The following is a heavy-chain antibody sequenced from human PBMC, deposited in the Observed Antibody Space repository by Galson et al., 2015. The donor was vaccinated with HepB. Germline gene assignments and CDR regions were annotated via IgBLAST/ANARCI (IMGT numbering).Heavy chain of an antibody. V-gene: IGHV1-69*04. J-gene: IGHJ4*02. D-gene: IGHD3-16*01. CDR3: ARDLGAAAGHFDF. Sequence: SVKVSCKASGGTFSKYAINWVRRAPGQGLEWMGRIIPFLGIANYAQKFQGRVTINADRSTNTAYMGLSSLRSEDTAVYYCARDLGAAAGHFDFWGQGTLVTVSS. CDR1: GGTFSKYA. CDR2: IIPFLGIA.